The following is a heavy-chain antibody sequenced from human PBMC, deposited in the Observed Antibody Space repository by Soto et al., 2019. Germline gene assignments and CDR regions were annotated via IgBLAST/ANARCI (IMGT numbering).Heavy chain of an antibody. D-gene: IGHD3-16*01. Sequence: EGQLLQSGGDLVQPGGSLRLSCAGSGLTLRSYAMTWIRQTPEKGLEWVSNISGRSGVPSYADSVNGRFTVSRDNSKNTLYLEMNSLRHADTPIYCCGQGGPFTGGFDPWGQGTLVTVAS. CDR1: GLTLRSYA. J-gene: IGHJ5*02. CDR2: ISGRSGVP. V-gene: IGHV3-23*01. CDR3: GQGGPFTGGFDP.